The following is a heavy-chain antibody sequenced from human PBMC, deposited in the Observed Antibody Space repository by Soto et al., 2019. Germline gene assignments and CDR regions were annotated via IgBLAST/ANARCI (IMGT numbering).Heavy chain of an antibody. V-gene: IGHV4-4*02. Sequence: RSLTCAVSGDSFSNTNWWSWVRQPPGKGLEWIGEIYHSGSTNYNPSLRSRVTISLDKSKNQFSLNLTSVTAADTAFYYCAKRSLRRLRFVETHWGQGTLVTVSS. CDR2: IYHSGST. J-gene: IGHJ4*02. CDR1: GDSFSNTNW. D-gene: IGHD3-3*01. CDR3: AKRSLRRLRFVETH.